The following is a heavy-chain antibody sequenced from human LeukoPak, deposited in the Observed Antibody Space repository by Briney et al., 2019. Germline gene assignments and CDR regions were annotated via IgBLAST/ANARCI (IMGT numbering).Heavy chain of an antibody. J-gene: IGHJ6*02. D-gene: IGHD2-2*01. Sequence: PGGSLRLSCAASGFTFSSYAMSWVRQAPGKGLEWVSGTSGSGGSTHHADSVKGRFTISRDNSKNTLYLQMNSLRDEDTAVYYCAKDLRYCSSTICYYFGMAVWGQGTTVIVSS. CDR2: TSGSGGST. CDR1: GFTFSSYA. V-gene: IGHV3-23*01. CDR3: AKDLRYCSSTICYYFGMAV.